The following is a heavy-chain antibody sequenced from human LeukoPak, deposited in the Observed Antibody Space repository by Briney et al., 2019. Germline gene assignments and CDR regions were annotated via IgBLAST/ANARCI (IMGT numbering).Heavy chain of an antibody. CDR3: ARGRLESMSDPWSGIDAFDI. V-gene: IGHV1-18*01. J-gene: IGHJ3*02. CDR2: ISAYNGNT. CDR1: GYTFTSYG. D-gene: IGHD3-3*01. Sequence: ASVKVSCKASGYTFTSYGISWVRQAPGQGLEWMGWISAYNGNTNYAQKLQGRVTMTTDTSTSTAYMELRSLRSDDTAVYYCARGRLESMSDPWSGIDAFDIWGQGTMVTVSS.